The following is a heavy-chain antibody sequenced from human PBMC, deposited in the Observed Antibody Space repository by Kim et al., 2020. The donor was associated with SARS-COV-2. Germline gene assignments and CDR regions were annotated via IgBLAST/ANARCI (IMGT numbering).Heavy chain of an antibody. CDR2: IWYDGSNK. J-gene: IGHJ4*02. V-gene: IGHV3-33*01. D-gene: IGHD4-17*01. CDR3: ARDQTLDYGGNPFGY. Sequence: GGSLRLSCAASGFTFSSYGMHWVRQAPGKGLEWVAVIWYDGSNKYYADSVKGRFTISRDNSKNTLYLQMNSLRAEDTAVYYCARDQTLDYGGNPFGYWGQGTLVTVSS. CDR1: GFTFSSYG.